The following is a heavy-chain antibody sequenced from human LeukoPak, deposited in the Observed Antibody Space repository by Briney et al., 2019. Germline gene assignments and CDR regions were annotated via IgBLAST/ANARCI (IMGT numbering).Heavy chain of an antibody. V-gene: IGHV3-30*02. CDR3: AREMGGYPFDY. J-gene: IGHJ4*02. CDR2: IHYDGSNN. D-gene: IGHD5-12*01. Sequence: PGGSPRLSCAASGFTFSSYAMHWVRQAPGKGLEWVAFIHYDGSNNYYADSVKGRFTISRDNAKNSLYLQMNSLRAEDTAVYYCAREMGGYPFDYWGQGTLVTVSS. CDR1: GFTFSSYA.